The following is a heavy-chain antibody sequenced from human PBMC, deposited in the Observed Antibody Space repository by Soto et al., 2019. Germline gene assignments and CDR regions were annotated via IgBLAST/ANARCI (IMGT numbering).Heavy chain of an antibody. J-gene: IGHJ4*02. Sequence: PSETLSLTCTVSGGSISGYYWSWLRQPPGKGLEWIGYIYYSGSTNYNPSLKSRVTISVDTSKNQFSLKLSSVTAADTAVYYCASHGRDSFLSGSYDYWGQGTLVTVSS. CDR1: GGSISGYY. V-gene: IGHV4-59*08. D-gene: IGHD1-26*01. CDR3: ASHGRDSFLSGSYDY. CDR2: IYYSGST.